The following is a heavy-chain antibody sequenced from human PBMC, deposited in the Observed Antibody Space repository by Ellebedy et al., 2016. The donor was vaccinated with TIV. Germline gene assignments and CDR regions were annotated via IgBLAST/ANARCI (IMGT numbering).Heavy chain of an antibody. CDR3: ARVLRATSGMDV. Sequence: ASVKVSCKTSGYVFTAYYIHWVRQAPGQGLEWMGWINPDSGGTNLPQKFRGRVTMTRDTSVNPAYMELSRLQSDDTAVYYCARVLRATSGMDVWGQGTTVIVS. D-gene: IGHD4/OR15-4a*01. V-gene: IGHV1-2*02. CDR2: INPDSGGT. CDR1: GYVFTAYY. J-gene: IGHJ6*02.